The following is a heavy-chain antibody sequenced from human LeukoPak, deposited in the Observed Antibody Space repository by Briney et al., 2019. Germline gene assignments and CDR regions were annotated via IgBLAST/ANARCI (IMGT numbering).Heavy chain of an antibody. D-gene: IGHD2-8*01. CDR1: GFRVRNYY. CDR2: IRDSGET. Sequence: GGSLRLSCAVSGFRVRNYYMDWVRQAPGKGLEWVSLIRDSGETFYADSVKGRFTISRDDSKNTVFLQMNSLRVEDTAVYFCARDRAAQEWVEFDPWGQGTLVTVSS. J-gene: IGHJ5*02. CDR3: ARDRAAQEWVEFDP. V-gene: IGHV3-66*03.